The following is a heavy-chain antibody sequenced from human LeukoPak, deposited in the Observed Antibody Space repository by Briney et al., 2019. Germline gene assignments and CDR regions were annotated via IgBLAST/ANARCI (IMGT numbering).Heavy chain of an antibody. CDR3: ARDRGSSWSRRFDY. J-gene: IGHJ4*02. CDR1: GFTFSSYW. Sequence: GGSLRLSCAASGFTFSSYWMSWVRQAPGKGLEWVANIKQDGSEKYYVDSVKGRFTISRDNAKNSLYLQMNSLRAEDTAVYYCARDRGSSWSRRFDYWGQGTLVTVSS. CDR2: IKQDGSEK. V-gene: IGHV3-7*01. D-gene: IGHD6-13*01.